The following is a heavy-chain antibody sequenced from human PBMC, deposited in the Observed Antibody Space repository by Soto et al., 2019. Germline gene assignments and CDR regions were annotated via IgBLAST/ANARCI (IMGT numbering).Heavy chain of an antibody. D-gene: IGHD3-10*01. CDR3: AKDNQTYYYGSGIYSTYAY. J-gene: IGHJ4*02. Sequence: ASVKVSCKVSGYTLTELSMHWVRQAPGKGREWMGGFDPEDGETIYAQKFQGRVTMTEDTSTDTAYMELSRLRSEDTAVYYCAKDNQTYYYGSGIYSTYAYGGQGTLVTVSS. V-gene: IGHV1-24*01. CDR2: FDPEDGET. CDR1: GYTLTELS.